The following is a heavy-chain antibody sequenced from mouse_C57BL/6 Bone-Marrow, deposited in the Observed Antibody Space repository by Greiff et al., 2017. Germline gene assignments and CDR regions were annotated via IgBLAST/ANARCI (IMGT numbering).Heavy chain of an antibody. J-gene: IGHJ4*01. CDR1: GYTFTSYW. CDR3: ARSDYYGSSYEAMDY. V-gene: IGHV1-55*01. Sequence: QVQLQQPGAELVKPGASVKMSCKASGYTFTSYWITWVKQRPGQGLEWIGDIYPGSGSTNSNEKFKSKATLTVDTSSSTAYMQLSSLTSEDSAVYYCARSDYYGSSYEAMDYWGQGTSVTVSS. D-gene: IGHD1-1*01. CDR2: IYPGSGST.